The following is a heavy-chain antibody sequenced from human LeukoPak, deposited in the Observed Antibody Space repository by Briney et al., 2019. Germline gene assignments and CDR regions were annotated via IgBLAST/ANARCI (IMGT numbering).Heavy chain of an antibody. CDR1: GFDFSRYV. D-gene: IGHD6-6*01. V-gene: IGHV3-23*01. J-gene: IGHJ4*02. CDR2: ISGSGDTT. Sequence: GGSLRLSCVASGFDFSRYVVNWVRQAPGKGLEWVSGISGSGDTTYYTDSVKGRFTISRDNSENTLYLQMDSLTVGDTAIYYCAKDRGITARQYAFDSWGQGTLVTVSS. CDR3: AKDRGITARQYAFDS.